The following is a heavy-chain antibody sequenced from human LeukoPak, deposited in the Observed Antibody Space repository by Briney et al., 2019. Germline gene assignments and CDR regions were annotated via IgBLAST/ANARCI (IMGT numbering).Heavy chain of an antibody. V-gene: IGHV3-23*01. CDR3: AKGPFDYDILTGYQQYYFDY. CDR1: GFTFSSYA. J-gene: IGHJ4*02. CDR2: ISGSGGST. D-gene: IGHD3-9*01. Sequence: GGSLRLSCAASGFTFSSYAMSWVRQAPGKGLEWVSAISGSGGSTYYADSVKGRFTISRDNSKNTLYLQMNSLRAEDTAVYYCAKGPFDYDILTGYQQYYFDYWGQGTLVTVSS.